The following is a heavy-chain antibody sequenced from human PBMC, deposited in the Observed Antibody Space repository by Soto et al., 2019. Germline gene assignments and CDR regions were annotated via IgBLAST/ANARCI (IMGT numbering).Heavy chain of an antibody. CDR2: IYTRGST. J-gene: IGHJ3*02. CDR3: ARDLLIVGAPDAFDI. V-gene: IGHV4-4*07. Sequence: SETLSLTCTVSGGSIKNYYWSWIRQSAGKALEWIGRIYTRGSTKYNPSLKSRVTVSVDTSKNQFSLKLNSVSAADTAVYFCARDLLIVGAPDAFDIWGQGTMVTVSS. CDR1: GGSIKNYY. D-gene: IGHD1-26*01.